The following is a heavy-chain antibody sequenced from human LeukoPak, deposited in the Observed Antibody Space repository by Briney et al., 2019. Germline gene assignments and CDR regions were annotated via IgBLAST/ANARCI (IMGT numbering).Heavy chain of an antibody. D-gene: IGHD3-16*01. J-gene: IGHJ4*02. CDR3: TPEYFGGFEY. Sequence: GGSLRLSCVVSTFTKAWMNWVRQAPGKGLEWVGRVKNRGDGRTTDYAAPVKGRFIISRDDSKKTVYLQMDSLKTEDTAVYFCTPEYFGGFEYWGQGPLVTVSS. V-gene: IGHV3-15*07. CDR2: VKNRGDGRTT. CDR1: TFTKAW.